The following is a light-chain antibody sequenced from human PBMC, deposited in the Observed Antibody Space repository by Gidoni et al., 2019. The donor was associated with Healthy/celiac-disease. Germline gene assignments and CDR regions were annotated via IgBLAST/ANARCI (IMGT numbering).Light chain of an antibody. CDR3: QQSYSTPSS. V-gene: IGKV1-39*01. CDR1: QIISSY. CDR2: SAS. Sequence: DIQMTKSPSSLSASVGDRVTITCRAIQIISSYLNWYQQKPGKDPKLLIYSASSLQSGVPSRFSGSGSGTDFTLTISSLQPEDFATYYCQQSYSTPSSFGQGTKLEIK. J-gene: IGKJ2*04.